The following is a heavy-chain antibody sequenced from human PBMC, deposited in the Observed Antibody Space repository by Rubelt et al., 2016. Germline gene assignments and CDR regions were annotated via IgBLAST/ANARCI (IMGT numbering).Heavy chain of an antibody. Sequence: EVQLVQSGAEVKKPGESLKISCKGSGYTFTTYWIGWVRQMPGQGLEWMGLIYPGDSDTRYSPSVQGQVTISADKSINTAYLQWSSLKASDTAMYYCARRSSSSHYFDYWGQGTLVTVSS. D-gene: IGHD6-13*01. J-gene: IGHJ4*02. V-gene: IGHV5-51*01. CDR3: ARRSSSSHYFDY. CDR1: GYTFTTYW. CDR2: IYPGDSDT.